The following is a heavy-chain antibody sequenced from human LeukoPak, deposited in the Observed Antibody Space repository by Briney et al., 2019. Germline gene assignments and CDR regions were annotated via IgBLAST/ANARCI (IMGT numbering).Heavy chain of an antibody. J-gene: IGHJ4*02. D-gene: IGHD4-17*01. CDR2: IYHSGST. CDR3: ASMWRDYGDLPYFDY. CDR1: GGSINNYY. Sequence: SETLSLTCTVSGGSINNYYWSWIRQPPGKGLEWIGYIYHSGSTNYNPSLKSRVTISVDTSKNQFSLKLSSVTAADTAVYYCASMWRDYGDLPYFDYWGQGTLVTVSS. V-gene: IGHV4-59*08.